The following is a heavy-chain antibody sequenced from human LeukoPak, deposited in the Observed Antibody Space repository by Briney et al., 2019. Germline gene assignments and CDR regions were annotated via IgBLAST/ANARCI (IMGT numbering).Heavy chain of an antibody. J-gene: IGHJ4*02. V-gene: IGHV4-59*01. D-gene: IGHD6-19*01. CDR1: GAALSSVY. CDR3: ARRRIGMDSSGWYASGDYYFDN. Sequence: SETLSLTCIVSGAALSSVYWSWIAQPPGKGLEWMGDIDHSGSTNYNPSLKSRVTISIDTSKNQFSLKMSSVTAADTAVYYCARRRIGMDSSGWYASGDYYFDNWGQGTLVSVSS. CDR2: IDHSGST.